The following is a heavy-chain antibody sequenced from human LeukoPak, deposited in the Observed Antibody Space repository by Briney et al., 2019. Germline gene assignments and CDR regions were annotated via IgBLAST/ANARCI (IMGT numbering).Heavy chain of an antibody. J-gene: IGHJ5*02. Sequence: GGSLRLSCAASGFTFSTYSMNWVRQAPGKGLEWVSSISSSSTYIYYADSVKGGFTISRDNAKSSLDMQMNSLRAEDTAVYYCARKYYDILSGKNWFDPWGQGTLVTVSS. D-gene: IGHD3-9*01. V-gene: IGHV3-21*01. CDR3: ARKYYDILSGKNWFDP. CDR1: GFTFSTYS. CDR2: ISSSSTYI.